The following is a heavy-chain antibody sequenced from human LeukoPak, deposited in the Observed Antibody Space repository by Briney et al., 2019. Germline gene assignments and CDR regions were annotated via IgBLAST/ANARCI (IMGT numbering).Heavy chain of an antibody. V-gene: IGHV3-23*01. J-gene: IGHJ4*02. CDR1: GVTFSSYG. D-gene: IGHD1-1*01. Sequence: PGGSLRLSCAASGVTFSSYGRSWVRQAPGKGLEWVSVISGSGDSTYYADSVRGRPTISRANSKNTPYLQMNSLRAEAAAVYYSSKGRVQQLDPFDYWGRGTRVPV. CDR3: SKGRVQQLDPFDY. CDR2: ISGSGDST.